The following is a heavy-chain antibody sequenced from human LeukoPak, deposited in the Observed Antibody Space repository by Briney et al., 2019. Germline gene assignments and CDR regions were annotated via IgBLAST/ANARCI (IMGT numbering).Heavy chain of an antibody. J-gene: IGHJ5*02. D-gene: IGHD6-6*01. Sequence: GGSLRLSWAASGFTFSSYSMNWVRQAPGKGLEWVSSISSSSSYIYYADSVKGRFTISRDNAKNSLYLQMNSLRAEDTAVYYCARDRLSRIAARPDWFDPWGQGTLVTVSS. V-gene: IGHV3-21*01. CDR2: ISSSSSYI. CDR1: GFTFSSYS. CDR3: ARDRLSRIAARPDWFDP.